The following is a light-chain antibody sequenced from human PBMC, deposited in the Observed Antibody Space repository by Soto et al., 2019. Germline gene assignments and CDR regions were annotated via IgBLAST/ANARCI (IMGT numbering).Light chain of an antibody. CDR2: WAS. CDR3: QQYYKTPLT. V-gene: IGKV4-1*01. CDR1: QSVLYSSDNKNY. Sequence: DIVMTQSPDSLAMSLGERATINCKSSQSVLYSSDNKNYLAWYQQKPGQSPKLLFYWASTRESGVPARFSGSGSGTDFSLTISSLQAEDVAVYFCQQYYKTPLTFGGGTKVEIK. J-gene: IGKJ4*01.